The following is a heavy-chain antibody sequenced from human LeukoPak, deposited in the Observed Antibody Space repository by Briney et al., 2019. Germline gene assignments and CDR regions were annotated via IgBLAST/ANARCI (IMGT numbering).Heavy chain of an antibody. V-gene: IGHV3-21*01. Sequence: GGSLRLSCAASGFTFSSYSMNWVRQAPGKGLEWVSSISSSSSYIYYADSVKGRFTISRDNAKNSLYLQMNSLRAEDTAVYYCARAEGYYDSSGYSYSFDYWGQGTLVTVSS. CDR3: ARAEGYYDSSGYSYSFDY. CDR1: GFTFSSYS. J-gene: IGHJ4*02. CDR2: ISSSSSYI. D-gene: IGHD3-22*01.